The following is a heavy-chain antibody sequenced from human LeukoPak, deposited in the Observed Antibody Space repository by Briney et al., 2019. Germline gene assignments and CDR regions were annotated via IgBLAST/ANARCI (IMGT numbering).Heavy chain of an antibody. CDR3: ATIDYGALAAAGRRGPYAFDF. CDR1: GYTLTEFS. V-gene: IGHV1-24*01. Sequence: ASVKVSCKVSGYTLTEFSMHWVRQAPGKGLEWMGGFDPEDSETIYAQKLQGRVTMTEDTSTDTAYMELSSLRSEDTAVYYCATIDYGALAAAGRRGPYAFDFWGQGTVVTVSS. D-gene: IGHD6-13*01. CDR2: FDPEDSET. J-gene: IGHJ3*01.